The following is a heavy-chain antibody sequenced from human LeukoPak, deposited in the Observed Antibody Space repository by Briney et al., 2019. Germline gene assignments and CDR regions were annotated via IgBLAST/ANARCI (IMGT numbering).Heavy chain of an antibody. D-gene: IGHD4-17*01. J-gene: IGHJ3*02. CDR2: IDPKSGGT. V-gene: IGHV1-2*06. CDR3: ARDRVPHDYGDYSDAFDI. CDR1: GYTFSGYY. Sequence: ASVKVSCKTSGYTFSGYYIHWVRQAPGQGLEWLGRIDPKSGGTSFAHNSQGRVTMTTDTSISTVYMDLSSLRSDDTAVYYCARDRVPHDYGDYSDAFDIWGQGTMVTVSS.